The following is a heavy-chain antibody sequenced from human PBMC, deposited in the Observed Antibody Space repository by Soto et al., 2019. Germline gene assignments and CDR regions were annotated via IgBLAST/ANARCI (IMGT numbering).Heavy chain of an antibody. D-gene: IGHD1-1*01. J-gene: IGHJ4*02. CDR1: GYTFTSYP. CDR2: IVVGSGNT. CDR3: AATTGYREYYFDY. Sequence: SVKVSCKASGYTFTSYPMHWVRQAPGQGLEWMGWIVVGSGNTNYAQKFQERVTITRDMSTSTAYMELSSLRSEDTAVYYCAATTGYREYYFDYWGQGTLVTVSS. V-gene: IGHV1-58*02.